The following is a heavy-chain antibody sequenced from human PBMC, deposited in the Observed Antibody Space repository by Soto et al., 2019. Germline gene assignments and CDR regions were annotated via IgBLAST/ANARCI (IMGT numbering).Heavy chain of an antibody. Sequence: ETLSLTCAVYNGSFSVYYWAWFRQPPGKGLEWIGEINHSGSTNYNPSLKSRVTISVDTSKNQFSLKLSSVTAADTAVYYCARDSTRRGACDIWGQGTMVTVSS. CDR2: INHSGST. CDR3: ARDSTRRGACDI. CDR1: NGSFSVYY. J-gene: IGHJ3*02. V-gene: IGHV4-34*01. D-gene: IGHD2-2*01.